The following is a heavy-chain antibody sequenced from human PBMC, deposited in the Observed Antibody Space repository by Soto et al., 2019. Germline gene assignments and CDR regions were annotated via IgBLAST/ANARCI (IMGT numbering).Heavy chain of an antibody. CDR1: GYSFASHW. CDR3: ARYSGSYWHYLDF. D-gene: IGHD1-26*01. Sequence: GESLKISCNGSGYSFASHWVAWVRQMPEKGLEWIGTIYPGDSDTKYSSAFRGHVTISADTSVSTAYLQWRSLEATDSAIYYCARYSGSYWHYLDFWGQGTPVTVYS. CDR2: IYPGDSDT. J-gene: IGHJ4*02. V-gene: IGHV5-51*01.